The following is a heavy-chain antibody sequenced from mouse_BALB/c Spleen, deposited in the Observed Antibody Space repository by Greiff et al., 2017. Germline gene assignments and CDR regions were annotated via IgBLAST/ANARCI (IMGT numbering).Heavy chain of an antibody. CDR3: ARDNYGSSPYFDY. CDR1: GFTFSSYG. D-gene: IGHD1-1*01. Sequence: DVHLVESGGGLVQPGGSLKLSCAASGFTFSSYGMSWVRQTPDKRLELVATINSNGGSTYYPDSVKGRFTISRDNAKNTLYLQMSSLKSEDTAMYYCARDNYGSSPYFDYWGQGTTLTVSS. CDR2: INSNGGST. J-gene: IGHJ2*01. V-gene: IGHV5-6-3*01.